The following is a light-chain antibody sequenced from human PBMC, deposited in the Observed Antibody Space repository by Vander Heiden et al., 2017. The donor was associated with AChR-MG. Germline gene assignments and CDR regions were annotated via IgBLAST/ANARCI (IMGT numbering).Light chain of an antibody. CDR2: DVS. CDR3: SSYTTSSLV. V-gene: IGLV2-14*01. Sequence: SALTQPASVSGSPGQSITISCTGTSSDVGGYNYVSWYQQHPGKAPKLMIYDVSNRPSGVSNRCSGSKSGNTASLTISGLQAEDEADYYCSSYTTSSLVFGGGTKLTVL. J-gene: IGLJ2*01. CDR1: SSDVGGYNY.